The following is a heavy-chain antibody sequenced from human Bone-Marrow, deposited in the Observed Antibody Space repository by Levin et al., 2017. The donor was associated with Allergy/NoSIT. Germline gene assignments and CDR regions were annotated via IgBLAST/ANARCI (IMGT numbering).Heavy chain of an antibody. CDR1: GFSISSYG. Sequence: GGSLRLSCVASGFSISSYGMHWVRQAPGRGLEGVAVIWYGGSNRQYADSVQGRFTVSGDTSKNTLYLEMNSLGVDDTGVYYCARDRWTRLSDYYGMDVWGQGTTVTVSS. V-gene: IGHV3-33*01. CDR2: IWYGGSNR. J-gene: IGHJ6*02. D-gene: IGHD3-3*01. CDR3: ARDRWTRLSDYYGMDV.